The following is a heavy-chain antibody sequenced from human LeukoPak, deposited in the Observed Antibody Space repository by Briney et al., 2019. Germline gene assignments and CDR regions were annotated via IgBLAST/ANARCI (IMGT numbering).Heavy chain of an antibody. CDR1: GFTFSDYY. CDR3: ARAGDIAANYFDY. CDR2: ISSSGSTI. Sequence: GGSLRLSCVASGFTFSDYYMSWIRQAPGKGLEWVSYISSSGSTIYYADSVKGRFTISRDNAKNSLYLQMNSLRAEDTAVYYCARAGDIAANYFDYWGQGTLVTVSS. V-gene: IGHV3-11*04. J-gene: IGHJ4*02. D-gene: IGHD6-13*01.